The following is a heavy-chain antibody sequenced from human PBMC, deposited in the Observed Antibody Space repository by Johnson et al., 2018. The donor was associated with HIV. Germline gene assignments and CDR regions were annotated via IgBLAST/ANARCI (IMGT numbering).Heavy chain of an antibody. CDR1: GFTFSSYA. J-gene: IGHJ3*02. CDR3: AKNGARGDAFDI. Sequence: LSCAASGFTFSSYAMHWVRQAPGKGLEWVAVISYDGSNKYYADSVKGRFTISRDNSKNTLYLQMNSLRAEDTAVYYCAKNGARGDAFDIWGQGTMVTVSS. CDR2: ISYDGSNK. V-gene: IGHV3-30*18. D-gene: IGHD2-8*01.